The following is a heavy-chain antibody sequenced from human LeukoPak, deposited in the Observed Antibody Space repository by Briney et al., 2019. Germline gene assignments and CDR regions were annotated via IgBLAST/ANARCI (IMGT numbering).Heavy chain of an antibody. Sequence: GASVKVSCKASGYTFTGFYMHWVRQAPGQGLEWMGWINPNSGGTNYAQKFQGRVTMTRDTSISTAYMELSRLRSDDTAVYYCARVPRIQLWPATDYWGQGTLVTVSS. D-gene: IGHD5-18*01. CDR3: ARVPRIQLWPATDY. CDR2: INPNSGGT. V-gene: IGHV1-2*02. J-gene: IGHJ4*02. CDR1: GYTFTGFY.